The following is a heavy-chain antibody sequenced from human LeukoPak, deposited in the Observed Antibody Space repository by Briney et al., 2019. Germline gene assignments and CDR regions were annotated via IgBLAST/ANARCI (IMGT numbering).Heavy chain of an antibody. CDR1: GFTFSSYA. Sequence: GGSLRLSCAASGFTFSSYAMHWVRQAPGKGLEYVSAISSNGGSTYYANSVKGRFTISRDNSKNTLYLQMNSLRAEDTAVYYCAKDEFVRALFDHAFDIWGQGTMVTVSS. D-gene: IGHD3-10*01. V-gene: IGHV3-64*01. CDR3: AKDEFVRALFDHAFDI. J-gene: IGHJ3*02. CDR2: ISSNGGST.